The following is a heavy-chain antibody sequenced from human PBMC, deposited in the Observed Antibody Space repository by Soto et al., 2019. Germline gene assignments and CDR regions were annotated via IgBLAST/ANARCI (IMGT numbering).Heavy chain of an antibody. D-gene: IGHD2-2*01. V-gene: IGHV3-9*01. CDR3: AKDIGCSSTSCYAGGFKYYFDY. CDR2: ISWNSGSI. Sequence: HPGGSLRLSCAASGFTFDDYAMHWVRQAPGKGLEWVSGISWNSGSIGYADSVKGRFTISRDNAKNSLYLQMNSLRAEDTALYYCAKDIGCSSTSCYAGGFKYYFDYWGQGTLVTVSS. CDR1: GFTFDDYA. J-gene: IGHJ4*02.